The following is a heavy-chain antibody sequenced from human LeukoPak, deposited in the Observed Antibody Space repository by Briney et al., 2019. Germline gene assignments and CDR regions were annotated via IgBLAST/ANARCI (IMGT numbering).Heavy chain of an antibody. V-gene: IGHV3-74*01. Sequence: GGSLRLSCAASGFTFSSYWMHWVRQAPGNGLVWVSRVNADGRSTSYGDSVKGRFTISRDNAKNTLYMQMNSLRAEDTAVYYCVRDVWGDRDSYFDQWGQGTLVTVST. CDR3: VRDVWGDRDSYFDQ. CDR2: VNADGRST. CDR1: GFTFSSYW. D-gene: IGHD2-21*01. J-gene: IGHJ4*02.